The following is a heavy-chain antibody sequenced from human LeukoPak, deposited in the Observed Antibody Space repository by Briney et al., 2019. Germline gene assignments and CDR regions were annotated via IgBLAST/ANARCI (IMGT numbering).Heavy chain of an antibody. Sequence: GGSLRLSCAASGFTFSNAWMSWVRKAPGKGLEWVGRMRSKTDGGTIDYAAPVKGRFTISRDDSKNTLHLQMDSLKTEDTGVYYCTTLLLWFGFDYWGQGSPVTVSS. J-gene: IGHJ4*02. CDR1: GFTFSNAW. V-gene: IGHV3-15*01. CDR3: TTLLLWFGFDY. D-gene: IGHD3-10*01. CDR2: MRSKTDGGTI.